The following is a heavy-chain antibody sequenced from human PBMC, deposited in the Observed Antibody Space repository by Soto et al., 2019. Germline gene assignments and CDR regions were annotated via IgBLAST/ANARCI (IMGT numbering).Heavy chain of an antibody. Sequence: QVQLVQCGAEVKKPGSSVKVSCKASGGTFSSYTISWVRQAPGQGLEWMGRIIPILGIANYAQKFQGRVTITADKSTSTAYLELSSLRSEDTAVYYCARGIAVSGTYYYYYMDVWGKGTTVTVSS. CDR3: ARGIAVSGTYYYYYMDV. J-gene: IGHJ6*03. D-gene: IGHD6-19*01. V-gene: IGHV1-69*02. CDR2: IIPILGIA. CDR1: GGTFSSYT.